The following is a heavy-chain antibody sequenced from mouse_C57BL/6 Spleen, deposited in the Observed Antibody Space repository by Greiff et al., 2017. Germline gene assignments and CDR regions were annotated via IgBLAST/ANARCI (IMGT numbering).Heavy chain of an antibody. J-gene: IGHJ1*03. D-gene: IGHD1-1*01. CDR3: SNYGSSYWYFDV. Sequence: EVMLVESGGGLVKPGGSLKLSCAASGFTFSSDAMSWVRQTPEKRLEWVATISAGGSYTYYPDNVKGRFTISRDNAKNNLYLQMSHLKSEDTAMYYCSNYGSSYWYFDVWGTGTTVTVSS. CDR2: ISAGGSYT. CDR1: GFTFSSDA. V-gene: IGHV5-4*03.